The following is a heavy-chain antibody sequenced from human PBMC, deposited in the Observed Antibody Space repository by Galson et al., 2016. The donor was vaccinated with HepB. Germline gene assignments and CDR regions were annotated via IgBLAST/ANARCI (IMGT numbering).Heavy chain of an antibody. CDR1: GGAFSGYA. CDR2: IIPIFGIT. CDR3: ARLTIASRPGEPFDS. V-gene: IGHV1-69*13. Sequence: SVKVSCKVSGGAFSGYAISWVRQAPGQGLEWMAGIIPIFGITNIAQKFQGRVTVTADDSTSTAYMELSSLKSDDTAVYYCARLTIASRPGEPFDSWGQGILVTVSP. J-gene: IGHJ4*02. D-gene: IGHD6-6*01.